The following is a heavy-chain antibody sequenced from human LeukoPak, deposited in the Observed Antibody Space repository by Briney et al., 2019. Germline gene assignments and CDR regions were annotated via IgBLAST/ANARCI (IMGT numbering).Heavy chain of an antibody. CDR1: GYTFTNYG. Sequence: GASVKVSCKASGYTFTNYGISWVRQAPGQGLEWMGWISAYNGNTNYAQKLQGRVTMTTDTSTSTAYMELRSLRSDDTAVYYCARTYYYDSSGYYYGAFDYWGQGTLVTVSS. CDR2: ISAYNGNT. CDR3: ARTYYYDSSGYYYGAFDY. J-gene: IGHJ4*02. V-gene: IGHV1-18*01. D-gene: IGHD3-22*01.